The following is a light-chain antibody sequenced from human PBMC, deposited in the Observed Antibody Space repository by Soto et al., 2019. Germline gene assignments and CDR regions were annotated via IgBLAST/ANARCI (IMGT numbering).Light chain of an antibody. CDR2: SNN. CDR1: SSNIGSNT. Sequence: QPVLTQPPSASGTPGKRVTISCSGSSSNIGSNTVNWYQQLPGTAPKLLIYSNNQRPSGVPDRFSGSKSGTSASLAISGLQSEDEADYYCAAWDDSLNGPVFGGGTKLTVL. CDR3: AAWDDSLNGPV. V-gene: IGLV1-44*01. J-gene: IGLJ2*01.